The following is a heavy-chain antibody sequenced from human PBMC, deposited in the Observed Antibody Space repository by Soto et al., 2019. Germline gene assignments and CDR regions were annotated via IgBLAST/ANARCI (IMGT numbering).Heavy chain of an antibody. CDR3: ARKILGSTTRPNYWYFDL. CDR1: GFTFINYA. V-gene: IGHV3-23*01. D-gene: IGHD7-27*01. J-gene: IGHJ2*01. Sequence: EVQVLESGGGLVQPGGSLRLSCAGSGFTFINYAMNWVRQAPGKGLEWVSSISGGGDAAFFPGSVRGRFTISRDNSKNTVTLQMNSLGVDATAVYYCARKILGSTTRPNYWYFDLWGRGTLVTVSS. CDR2: ISGGGDAA.